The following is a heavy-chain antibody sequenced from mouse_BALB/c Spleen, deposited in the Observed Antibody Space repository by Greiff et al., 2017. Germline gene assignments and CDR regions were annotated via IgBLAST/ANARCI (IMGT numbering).Heavy chain of an antibody. CDR1: GFSLTSYG. J-gene: IGHJ4*01. D-gene: IGHD2-14*01. CDR2: IWAGGST. V-gene: IGHV2-9*02. CDR3: ARDEDYYRYGGASMDY. Sequence: VMLVESGPGLVAPSQSLSITCTVSGFSLTSYGVHWVRQPPGKGLEWLGVIWAGGSTNYNSALMSRLSISKDNSKSQVFLKMNSLQTDDTAMYYCARDEDYYRYGGASMDYWGQGTSVTVSS.